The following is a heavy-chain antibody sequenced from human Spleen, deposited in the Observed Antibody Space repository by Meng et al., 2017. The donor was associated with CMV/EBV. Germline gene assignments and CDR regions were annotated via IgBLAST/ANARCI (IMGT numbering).Heavy chain of an antibody. CDR2: ISTYNANT. Sequence: ASVKVSCKASGYKFVTFGISWVRQAPGQGLEWMGRISTYNANTNYAQKLQGRVTMTTDTSTSTAYMELRSLRSDDTAVYYCASPNSYCSSTSCYMNYYYGMDVWGQGTTVTVSS. D-gene: IGHD2-2*02. CDR1: GYKFVTFG. V-gene: IGHV1-18*01. J-gene: IGHJ6*02. CDR3: ASPNSYCSSTSCYMNYYYGMDV.